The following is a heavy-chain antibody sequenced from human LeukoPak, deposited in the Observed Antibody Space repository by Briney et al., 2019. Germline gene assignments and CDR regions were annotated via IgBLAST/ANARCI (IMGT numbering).Heavy chain of an antibody. CDR3: AKNRGKYYRSYFMDV. CDR2: ISGSAITT. J-gene: IGHJ6*03. V-gene: IGHV3-23*01. CDR1: GFTFSNYA. Sequence: GGSLRLSCTTSGFTFSNYAMSWVRQAPGKGLEWVSSISGSAITTYYADSVKGRFAISRDNSKSTLYLQMNSLTAEDTAIYYCAKNRGKYYRSYFMDVWGKGTTVTVSS. D-gene: IGHD2/OR15-2a*01.